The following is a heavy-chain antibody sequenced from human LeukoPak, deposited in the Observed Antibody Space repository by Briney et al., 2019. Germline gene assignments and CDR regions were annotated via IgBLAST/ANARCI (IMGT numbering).Heavy chain of an antibody. CDR2: INHSGST. CDR1: GGSFSGYY. Sequence: SETLSLTCAVYGGSFSGYYWSWIRQPPGKGLEWIGEINHSGSTNYNPSLKSRVTISVDTSTNQFSLKLSSVTAADTAVYYCARPRQRRYYDSSGPRGNWFDPWGQGTLVTVSS. V-gene: IGHV4-34*01. CDR3: ARPRQRRYYDSSGPRGNWFDP. J-gene: IGHJ5*02. D-gene: IGHD3-22*01.